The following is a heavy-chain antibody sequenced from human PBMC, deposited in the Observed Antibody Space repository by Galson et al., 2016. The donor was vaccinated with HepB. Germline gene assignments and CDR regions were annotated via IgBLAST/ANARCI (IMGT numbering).Heavy chain of an antibody. J-gene: IGHJ4*02. CDR2: INQDGSQR. D-gene: IGHD5-24*01. CDR1: GFTFSSYW. CDR3: TRDRPEVEDNSALPRDH. Sequence: SLRLSCAASGFTFSSYWMSWVRQSPGKGLEWVANINQDGSQRYYVDSVRGRFTVSRDNTKNSVDLEMDSLRVEDTAVYYCTRDRPEVEDNSALPRDHWGQGTPVVVSS. V-gene: IGHV3-7*01.